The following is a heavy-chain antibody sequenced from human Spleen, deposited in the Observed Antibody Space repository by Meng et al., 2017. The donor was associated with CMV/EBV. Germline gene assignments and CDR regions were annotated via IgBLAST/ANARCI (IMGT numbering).Heavy chain of an antibody. D-gene: IGHD6-6*01. V-gene: IGHV3-11*04. J-gene: IGHJ4*02. CDR2: ISGSDNII. Sequence: ACGFTFSDYYMSWIRQAPGKGLEWVSYISGSDNIIYYADSVKGRFTISRDNANKTLYLQMNSLRAEDTALYYCARSKVYSGSSVDYWGQGTLVTVSS. CDR3: ARSKVYSGSSVDY. CDR1: GFTFSDYY.